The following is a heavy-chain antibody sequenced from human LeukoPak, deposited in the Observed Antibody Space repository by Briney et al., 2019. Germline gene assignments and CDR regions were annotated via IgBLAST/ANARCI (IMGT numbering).Heavy chain of an antibody. CDR3: ARDGRLWFGETNGFDP. D-gene: IGHD3-10*01. J-gene: IGHJ5*02. Sequence: PSETLSLTCTVSGDSIINGSYYWSWIRQPPGKGLEWIGCIYYSGSTYYNPSLKSRVIISLDTSKNQLSLKLSSLTAADTAFYYCARDGRLWFGETNGFDPWGQGTLVTVSS. CDR2: IYYSGST. V-gene: IGHV4-31*03. CDR1: GDSIINGSYY.